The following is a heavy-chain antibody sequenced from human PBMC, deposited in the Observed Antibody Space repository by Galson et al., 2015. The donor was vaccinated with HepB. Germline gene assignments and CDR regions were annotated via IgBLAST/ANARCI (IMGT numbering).Heavy chain of an antibody. CDR1: GFTFSSYA. Sequence: SLRLSCAASGFTFSSYAMHWVRQAPGKGLEWVAVISYDGSNKYYADSVKGRFTISRDNSKNTLYLQMNSLRAEDTAVYYCARDHGQYYYGSGSLEDWGQGTLVTVSS. V-gene: IGHV3-30-3*01. D-gene: IGHD3-10*01. CDR2: ISYDGSNK. J-gene: IGHJ4*02. CDR3: ARDHGQYYYGSGSLED.